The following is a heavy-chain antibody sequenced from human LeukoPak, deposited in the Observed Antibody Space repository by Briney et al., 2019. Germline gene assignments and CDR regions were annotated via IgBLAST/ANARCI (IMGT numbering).Heavy chain of an antibody. J-gene: IGHJ4*02. D-gene: IGHD5-12*01. CDR2: IKQDGSEK. CDR1: GFTFSDYW. V-gene: IGHV3-7*04. CDR3: TRGGIHKWLLDY. Sequence: GGSLRLSCAASGFTFSDYWMSWVRQAPGKGLEGVANIKQDGSEKYYVDSVMGRFTISRDNAKNSVYLQMNSLRAEDTAMFYCTRGGIHKWLLDYWGQGTLVTVSS.